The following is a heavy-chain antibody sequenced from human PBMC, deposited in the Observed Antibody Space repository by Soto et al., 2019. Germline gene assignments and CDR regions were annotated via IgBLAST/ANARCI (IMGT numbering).Heavy chain of an antibody. J-gene: IGHJ4*02. CDR2: IYYSGST. V-gene: IGHV4-31*03. D-gene: IGHD3-10*01. CDR3: ARAVNTYYYGSGSYYTRKGPLPHDY. CDR1: GGSISSGGYY. Sequence: QVQLQESGPGLVKPSQTLSLTCTVSGGSISSGGYYWGWIRQHPGKGLEWVGYIYYSGSTYYNPSLKSRVTISVDTSKNQFSLKVSSVTAADTAVYYCARAVNTYYYGSGSYYTRKGPLPHDYWGQGTLVTVSS.